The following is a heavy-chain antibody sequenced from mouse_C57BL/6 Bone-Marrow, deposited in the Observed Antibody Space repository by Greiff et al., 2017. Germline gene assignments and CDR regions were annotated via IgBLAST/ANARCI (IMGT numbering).Heavy chain of an antibody. V-gene: IGHV5-9*01. CDR3: ARLSGYFDY. CDR1: GFTFSSYT. CDR2: ISGGGGNT. Sequence: EVKVVESGGGLVKPGGSLKLSCAASGFTFSSYTMSWVRQTPEKRLEWVATISGGGGNTYYPDSVKGRFTISRDNAKNTLYLQMSSLRSEDTALYYCARLSGYFDYWGQGTTLTVSS. J-gene: IGHJ2*01.